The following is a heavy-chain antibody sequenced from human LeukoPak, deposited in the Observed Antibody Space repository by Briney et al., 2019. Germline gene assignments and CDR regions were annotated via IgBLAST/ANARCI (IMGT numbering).Heavy chain of an antibody. CDR2: INPYSGGT. CDR3: ARASPLDDILTGYLNY. D-gene: IGHD3-9*01. CDR1: GYTFTGHY. V-gene: IGHV1-2*02. J-gene: IGHJ4*02. Sequence: ASVKVSCKASGYTFTGHYMHWVRQAPGQGLEWMGWINPYSGGTNYAQKFQGGVTMTRDTSISTAYMELSRLRSDDTAVYYCARASPLDDILTGYLNYWGQGTLVTVSS.